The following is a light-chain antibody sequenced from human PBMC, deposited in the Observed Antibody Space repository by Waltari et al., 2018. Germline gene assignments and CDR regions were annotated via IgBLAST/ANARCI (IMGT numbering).Light chain of an antibody. V-gene: IGLV2-14*03. Sequence: QSALTQPASVSGSPGQSITISCTGTSSDVGGYNYVSWYQHHPGKAPNLMIYDVSNRPSGVSNRFSGSKSGNTASLTISGLQAEDEADYYCSSYTSSSTRVFGGGTKLTVL. CDR1: SSDVGGYNY. CDR2: DVS. CDR3: SSYTSSSTRV. J-gene: IGLJ2*01.